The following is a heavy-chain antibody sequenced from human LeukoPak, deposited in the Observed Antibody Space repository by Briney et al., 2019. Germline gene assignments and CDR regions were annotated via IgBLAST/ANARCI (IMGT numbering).Heavy chain of an antibody. CDR2: ISSTSSHI. Sequence: PGGSLRLSCAASGFTFSSYTMNWVRQAPGKGLEYVSSISSTSSHIYYADSVKGRFTISRDNTKNSVYLQMNSLRAEDTAVYYCARGYCGGDCYGDWGQGTLVTVSS. CDR1: GFTFSSYT. J-gene: IGHJ1*01. D-gene: IGHD2-21*02. CDR3: ARGYCGGDCYGD. V-gene: IGHV3-21*01.